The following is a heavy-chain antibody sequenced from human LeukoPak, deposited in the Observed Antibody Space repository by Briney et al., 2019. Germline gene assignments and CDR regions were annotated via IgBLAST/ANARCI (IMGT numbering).Heavy chain of an antibody. CDR2: IYYSGST. D-gene: IGHD2/OR15-2a*01. Sequence: SQTLSLTCTVSGGSISSGDYYWSWIRQPPGRGLEWIGYIYYSGSTYYNPSLKSRVTISVDTSKNQFPLKLSSVTAADTAVYYCASTRISPFDGYWGQGTLVTVSS. J-gene: IGHJ4*02. CDR3: ASTRISPFDGY. CDR1: GGSISSGDYY. V-gene: IGHV4-30-4*01.